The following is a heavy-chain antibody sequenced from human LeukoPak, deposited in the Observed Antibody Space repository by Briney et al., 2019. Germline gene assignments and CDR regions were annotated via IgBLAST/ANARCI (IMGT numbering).Heavy chain of an antibody. CDR1: GFTFSSYG. Sequence: GTSLRLSCAASGFTFSSYGMHWVRQASGKGLEWVAFIRYDGSNKYYADSVKGRFTISRDNSKNTLYLQMNSLRAEDTAVYYCAKDEMVRGHYMDVWGKGTTVTVSS. V-gene: IGHV3-30*02. D-gene: IGHD3-10*01. J-gene: IGHJ6*03. CDR3: AKDEMVRGHYMDV. CDR2: IRYDGSNK.